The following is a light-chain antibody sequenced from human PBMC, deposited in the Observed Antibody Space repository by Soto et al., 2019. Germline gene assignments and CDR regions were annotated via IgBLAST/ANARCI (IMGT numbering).Light chain of an antibody. V-gene: IGKV3-20*01. CDR3: QQYGSSPPYT. J-gene: IGKJ2*01. CDR2: GAS. CDR1: QSVSSSY. Sequence: EIVLTQSPGTLSLSPGERATLSCRASQSVSSSYLAWYQQKPGQAPRLLIYGASSRVTGIPDRFSGSGSGTDFTLTISRLEPEDFAVYYCQQYGSSPPYTFGQGTKLEIK.